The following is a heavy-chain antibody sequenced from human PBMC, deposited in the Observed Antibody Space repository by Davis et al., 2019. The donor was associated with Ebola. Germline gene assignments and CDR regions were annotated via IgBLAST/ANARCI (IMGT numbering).Heavy chain of an antibody. D-gene: IGHD3-10*01. J-gene: IGHJ4*02. V-gene: IGHV5-10-1*01. CDR2: IDPSDSYT. Sequence: GEFLKISCKGSGYYFTSYWISWVRQMPGRGLEWMGRIDPSDSYTNYSPSFQGHVTISADKSISTAYLQWSSLKASDTAMYYCARLDYYGSGSLDYWGQGTLVTVSS. CDR3: ARLDYYGSGSLDY. CDR1: GYYFTSYW.